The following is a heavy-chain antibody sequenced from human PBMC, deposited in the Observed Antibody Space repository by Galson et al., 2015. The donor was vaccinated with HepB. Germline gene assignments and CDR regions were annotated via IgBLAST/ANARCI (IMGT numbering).Heavy chain of an antibody. CDR1: ELNFSDQY. V-gene: IGHV3-72*01. D-gene: IGHD3-16*01. J-gene: IGHJ3*01. Sequence: SLRLSCAASELNFSDQYMDWVRQAPGKGLEWVGRIRNNAKSYTTEYVASVRGRFTISRDDSQNSLYLQMNSLKTEDTAVYYCNRAFSGGRPSDVWGQGTTVTVSS. CDR3: NRAFSGGRPSDV. CDR2: IRNNAKSYTT.